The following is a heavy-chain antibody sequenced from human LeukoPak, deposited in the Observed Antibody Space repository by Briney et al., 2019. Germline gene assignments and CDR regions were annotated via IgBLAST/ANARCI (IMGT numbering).Heavy chain of an antibody. CDR1: GFTFDDYG. J-gene: IGHJ4*02. D-gene: IGHD1-26*01. CDR3: AREGWELLSRYFDY. V-gene: IGHV3-7*01. Sequence: PGGSLRLSCAAAGFTFDDYGMSWVRQAPGKGLEWVANIKQDGSEKYYVDSVKGRFTISRDNAKNSLYLQINSLRAEDTAVYYCAREGWELLSRYFDYWGQGTLVTVSS. CDR2: IKQDGSEK.